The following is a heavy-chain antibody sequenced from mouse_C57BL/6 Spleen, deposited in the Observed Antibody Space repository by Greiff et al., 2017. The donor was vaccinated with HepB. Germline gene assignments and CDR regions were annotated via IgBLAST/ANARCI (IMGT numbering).Heavy chain of an antibody. D-gene: IGHD2-5*01. V-gene: IGHV5-9-1*02. Sequence: EVNLVESGEGLVKPGGSLKLSCAASGFTFSSYAMSWVRQTPEKRLEWVAYISSGGDYIYYADTVKGRFTISRDNARNTLYLQMSSLKSEDTAMYYCTRDGAYYSNYDWYFDVWGTGTTVTVSS. CDR3: TRDGAYYSNYDWYFDV. CDR1: GFTFSSYA. J-gene: IGHJ1*03. CDR2: ISSGGDYI.